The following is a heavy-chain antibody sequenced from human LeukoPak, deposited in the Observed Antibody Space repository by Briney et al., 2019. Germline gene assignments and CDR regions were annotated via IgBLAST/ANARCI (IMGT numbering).Heavy chain of an antibody. Sequence: GGSLRLSCAASGFTFSSSAMSWVRQAPGKGLEWVSAISNNGGYTYYADSVQGRFTISRDNSKNTLYLQMNSLRAEDTAVYYCAKSAPDVSFDYWGQGTLVTVSS. CDR2: ISNNGGYT. V-gene: IGHV3-23*01. D-gene: IGHD3-10*02. J-gene: IGHJ4*02. CDR3: AKSAPDVSFDY. CDR1: GFTFSSSA.